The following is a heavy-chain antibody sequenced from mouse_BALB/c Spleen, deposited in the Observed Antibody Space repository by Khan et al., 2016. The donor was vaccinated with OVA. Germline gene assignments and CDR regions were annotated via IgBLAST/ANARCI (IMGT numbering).Heavy chain of an antibody. CDR2: INPSTGYT. D-gene: IGHD1-3*01. J-gene: IGHJ3*01. Sequence: VQLQQSGAELAKPGASVKMSCKASGYTFTKYWMHWVKQRPGQGLEWIGYINPSTGYTEYNQKFKEKATLTEDKSSSTAYMQLSSLTSEDSAVYYCVNHCGSSAWFTYWGQGTLVTVSA. CDR1: GYTFTKYW. V-gene: IGHV1-7*01. CDR3: VNHCGSSAWFTY.